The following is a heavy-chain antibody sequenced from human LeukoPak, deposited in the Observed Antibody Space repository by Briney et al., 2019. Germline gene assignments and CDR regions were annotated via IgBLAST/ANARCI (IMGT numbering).Heavy chain of an antibody. V-gene: IGHV1-18*01. D-gene: IGHD2-15*01. J-gene: IGHJ5*02. Sequence: GASVKVSCKASGYTFTSYGISWVRQAPGQGLEWMGWISAYNGNTNYAQKLQGRVTMTTDTSTSTAYMELRSLRSDDTAVYYCARVGGMDPENNWFDPWGQGTLVTVSS. CDR3: ARVGGMDPENNWFDP. CDR2: ISAYNGNT. CDR1: GYTFTSYG.